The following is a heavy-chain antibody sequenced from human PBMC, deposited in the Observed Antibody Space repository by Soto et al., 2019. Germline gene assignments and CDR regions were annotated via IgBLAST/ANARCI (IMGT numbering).Heavy chain of an antibody. CDR3: ARDSAGGPGPVASPAIESYFDP. Sequence: QVQLQESGPGLVKPSQTLSLTCTVSGDSISSGNYYWSWIRQPPGKGLEWIGYIYYSGSSSYNPSLKSRVSISLDTSKNQFSLKLNSMTAADTAVYYCARDSAGGPGPVASPAIESYFDPWGQGTLVIVSS. CDR2: IYYSGSS. J-gene: IGHJ5*02. CDR1: GDSISSGNYY. V-gene: IGHV4-30-4*01. D-gene: IGHD6-13*01.